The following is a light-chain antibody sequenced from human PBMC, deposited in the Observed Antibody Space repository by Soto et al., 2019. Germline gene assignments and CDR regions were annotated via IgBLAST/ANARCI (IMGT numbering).Light chain of an antibody. CDR2: WAS. CDR1: QSVLYTSNNKNY. Sequence: DIVLTQSPDSLAVSLGERATINCKSSQSVLYTSNNKNYFAWYQQKPGQPPKLLIYWASTRESGVPDRFSGSGSGTDFTLTISSLQAEDGAVYYCQQYYSTPQTFGQGTKVEIK. V-gene: IGKV4-1*01. J-gene: IGKJ1*01. CDR3: QQYYSTPQT.